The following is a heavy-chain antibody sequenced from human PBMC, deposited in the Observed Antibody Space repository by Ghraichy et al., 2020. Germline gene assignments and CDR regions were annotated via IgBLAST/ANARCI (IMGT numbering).Heavy chain of an antibody. V-gene: IGHV4-38-2*02. D-gene: IGHD2-15*01. CDR3: AREMSYSPYYFDY. CDR1: DYSITNRYY. J-gene: IGHJ4*02. CDR2: LYHAGTT. Sequence: SQTLSLTCTVSDYSITNRYYWAWIRQPPGKGLEWIGSLYHAGTTYYNPSLTSRVTMSVDTSKNRFSLKLSSVTAADTAVYFCAREMSYSPYYFDYWGQGTLVTVSS.